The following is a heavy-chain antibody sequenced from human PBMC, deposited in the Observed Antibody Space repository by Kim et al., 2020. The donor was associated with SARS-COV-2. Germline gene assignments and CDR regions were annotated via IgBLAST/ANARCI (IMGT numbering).Heavy chain of an antibody. Sequence: SETLSLTCTVSGGSISSGGYYWSWIRQHPGKGLEWIGYIYYSGSTYYNPSLKSRVTISVDTSKNQFSLKLSSVTAADTAVYYCARDQSGGYPGYYYYGMDVWGQGTTVTVSS. CDR1: GGSISSGGYY. CDR3: ARDQSGGYPGYYYYGMDV. CDR2: IYYSGST. V-gene: IGHV4-31*03. J-gene: IGHJ6*02. D-gene: IGHD2-8*02.